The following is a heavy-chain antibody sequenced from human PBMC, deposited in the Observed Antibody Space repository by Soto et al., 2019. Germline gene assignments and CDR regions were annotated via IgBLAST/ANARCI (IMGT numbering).Heavy chain of an antibody. J-gene: IGHJ6*02. CDR3: RGYYYYYGMDV. CDR2: IYHSGST. Sequence: PSETLSLTCAVSGGSISSGGYSWSWIRQPPGKGLEWIGYIYHSGSTYYNPSLKSRVTISVDRSKNQFSLKLSSVTAADTAVYYCRGYYYYYGMDVWGQGTTVTVS. D-gene: IGHD3-10*01. CDR1: GGSISSGGYS. V-gene: IGHV4-30-2*01.